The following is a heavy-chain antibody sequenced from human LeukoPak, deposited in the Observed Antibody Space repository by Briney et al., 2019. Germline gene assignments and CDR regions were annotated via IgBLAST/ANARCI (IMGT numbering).Heavy chain of an antibody. V-gene: IGHV1-69*05. D-gene: IGHD3-22*01. CDR3: ARGRLYYDSPYYMDV. J-gene: IGHJ6*03. CDR1: GGTFSSYA. CDR2: IIPIFGTA. Sequence: ASVKVSCKASGGTFSSYAISWVRQAPGQGREWMGGIIPIFGTANYAQKFQGRVTITTDESTSTAYMELSSLRSEDTAVYYCARGRLYYDSPYYMDVWGKGTTVTVSS.